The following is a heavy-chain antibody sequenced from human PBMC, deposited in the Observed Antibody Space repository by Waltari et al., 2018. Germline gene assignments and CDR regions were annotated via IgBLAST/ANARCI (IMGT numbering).Heavy chain of an antibody. V-gene: IGHV6-1*01. D-gene: IGHD6-6*01. CDR2: TYYRFKWSN. CDR3: AREGQQFVPLYSYGMDV. J-gene: IGHJ6*02. Sequence: QVQLQQSGPGLVKTSQTLSLTYAISGARVSSNSAPWHGSRQSPSRGLGWLGRTYYRFKWSNDYAVSVKSRITINPDTSKNQFSLQLNSVTPEDTAVYYCAREGQQFVPLYSYGMDVWGRGTTVTVSS. CDR1: GARVSSNSAP.